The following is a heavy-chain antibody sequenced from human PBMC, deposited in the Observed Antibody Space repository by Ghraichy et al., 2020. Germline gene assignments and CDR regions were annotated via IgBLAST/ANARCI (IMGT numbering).Heavy chain of an antibody. J-gene: IGHJ6*02. CDR2: IKEGGSRT. CDR3: ARASVYGRIAGRYYSYGMNV. Sequence: GGSLRLSCEASGFIFSTYSMSWVRQAPGKGLEWVADIKEGGSRTYYADSVKGRFTIFRDNSKNTLSLQMDSLRAEDTAVYYCARASVYGRIAGRYYSYGMNVWGRGPTVTVSS. CDR1: GFIFSTYS. V-gene: IGHV3-23*01. D-gene: IGHD3-10*02.